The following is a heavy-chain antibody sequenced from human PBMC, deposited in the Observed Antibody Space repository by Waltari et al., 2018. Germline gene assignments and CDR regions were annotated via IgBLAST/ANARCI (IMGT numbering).Heavy chain of an antibody. CDR2: IYSGGST. V-gene: IGHV3-53*01. CDR3: ARAYDSSGYYDAFDI. CDR1: GFTVSSNY. Sequence: EVQLVESGGGLLPPGGSLRLSCAASGFTVSSNYLSSVRQPQGKGLEGVSVIYSGGSTYYADSVKGGFTSSRDNSKNTLYLQMNSLRAEETAVYYCARAYDSSGYYDAFDIWGQGTMVTVSS. D-gene: IGHD3-22*01. J-gene: IGHJ3*02.